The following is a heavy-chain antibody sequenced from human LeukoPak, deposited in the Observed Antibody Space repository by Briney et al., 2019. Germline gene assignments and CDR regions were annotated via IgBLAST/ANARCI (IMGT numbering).Heavy chain of an antibody. J-gene: IGHJ4*02. CDR2: INHSGST. V-gene: IGHV4-34*01. CDR1: GGSFSGYY. D-gene: IGHD5-24*01. Sequence: SETLSLTCAVYGGSFSGYYWSWIRQPPGKGLEWIGEINHSGSTNNNPSLKSRVTISVDTSKNQFSLKLSSVTAADTAVYYCARGVGDGYNSGGYWGQGTLVTVSS. CDR3: ARGVGDGYNSGGY.